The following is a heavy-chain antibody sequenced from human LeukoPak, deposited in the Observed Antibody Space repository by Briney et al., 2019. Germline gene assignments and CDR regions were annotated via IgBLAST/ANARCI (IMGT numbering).Heavy chain of an antibody. J-gene: IGHJ4*02. Sequence: ASAKVSCKVSGYTLTELSMHWVRQAPGKGLEWMGGFDPEDGETIYAQKFQGKVTMTEDTSTDTAYMELSSLRSEDTAVYYCATDTSFTNYFDSSDYYSFDYWGQGTLVTVSS. CDR2: FDPEDGET. CDR1: GYTLTELS. D-gene: IGHD3-22*01. V-gene: IGHV1-24*01. CDR3: ATDTSFTNYFDSSDYYSFDY.